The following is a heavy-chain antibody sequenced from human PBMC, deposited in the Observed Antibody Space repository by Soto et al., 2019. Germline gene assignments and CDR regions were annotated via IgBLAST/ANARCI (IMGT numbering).Heavy chain of an antibody. V-gene: IGHV1-69*01. CDR3: ARGGSGYVWFNEF. Sequence: QEQLVQSGAEVKKPGSSVKVSCKASGGIFSSYAISWVRQAPGQGLQWMVGIIPIFGTANYAQKFQGRVTIHADESTNKAYMDLSSLKSEDTAIYYCARGGSGYVWFNEFWGQGTLVTVSS. CDR2: IIPIFGTA. D-gene: IGHD3-22*01. CDR1: GGIFSSYA. J-gene: IGHJ4*02.